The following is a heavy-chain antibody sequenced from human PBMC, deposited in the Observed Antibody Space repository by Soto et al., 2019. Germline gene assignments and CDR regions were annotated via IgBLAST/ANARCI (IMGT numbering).Heavy chain of an antibody. CDR2: IIPIFGTA. Sequence: SVKVSCKASGGTFSSYAISWVRQAPGQGLEWMGGIIPIFGTANYAQKFQGRVTITADKSTSTAYMELSSLRSEDTAVYYCARDICSSKAFDIWGQGTMVTVSS. V-gene: IGHV1-69*06. D-gene: IGHD6-6*01. CDR1: GGTFSSYA. CDR3: ARDICSSKAFDI. J-gene: IGHJ3*02.